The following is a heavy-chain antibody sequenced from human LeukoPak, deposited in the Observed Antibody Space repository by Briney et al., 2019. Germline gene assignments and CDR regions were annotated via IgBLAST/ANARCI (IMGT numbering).Heavy chain of an antibody. CDR2: ISSSGSTI. CDR3: ARVGNYYDSSGYSTYFDS. CDR1: GFTFSSYE. V-gene: IGHV3-48*03. J-gene: IGHJ4*02. D-gene: IGHD3-22*01. Sequence: PGGSLRLSCAASGFTFSSYEMNWVRQAPGKGLEGVSYISSSGSTIYYADSVKGRFTIPRENAKNSVYLQMNSLRAEDTAVYYCARVGNYYDSSGYSTYFDSWGQGTLVTVSS.